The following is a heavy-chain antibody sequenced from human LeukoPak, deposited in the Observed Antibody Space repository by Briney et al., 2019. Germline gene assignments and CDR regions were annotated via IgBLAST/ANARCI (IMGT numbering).Heavy chain of an antibody. CDR1: GFTFSVYS. Sequence: GGSLRLSCAASGFTFSVYSMSCVRQPPGVGLEWVSYISSNSATIQYADSVKGRFTISRDNSKNTVYLQMNSLRAEDTAVYYCAKDEGSGRTLDYWGQGTLVTVSS. CDR3: AKDEGSGRTLDY. V-gene: IGHV3-48*04. D-gene: IGHD2-15*01. J-gene: IGHJ4*02. CDR2: ISSNSATI.